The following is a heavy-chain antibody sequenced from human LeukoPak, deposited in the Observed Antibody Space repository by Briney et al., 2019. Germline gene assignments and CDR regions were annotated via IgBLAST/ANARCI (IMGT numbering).Heavy chain of an antibody. CDR2: VYYNGGT. V-gene: IGHV4-59*01. CDR1: GGSISSYY. J-gene: IGHJ4*02. Sequence: SETLSLTCTVSGGSISSYYWTWIRQPPGKGLEYIGYVYYNGGTNYNPSLKSRVTISVDTSKNQFSLKLTSITAADTAMYYCARGLGSGWPFDYWGQGTLVTVSS. CDR3: ARGLGSGWPFDY. D-gene: IGHD6-19*01.